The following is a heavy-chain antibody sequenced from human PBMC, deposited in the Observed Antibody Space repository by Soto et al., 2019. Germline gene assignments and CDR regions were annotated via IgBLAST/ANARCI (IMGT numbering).Heavy chain of an antibody. D-gene: IGHD2-21*02. J-gene: IGHJ4*02. CDR3: APTLTDYYFDY. CDR1: GFTFSSYS. Sequence: EVQLVESGGGLVKPGGSLRLSCTASGFTFSSYSMNWVRQAPGKGLEWVSSFSSISSYIYYADSVKGRFTISRDNAKNSLYLQMNSLRAEDTAVYYCAPTLTDYYFDYWGQGTLVTVSS. V-gene: IGHV3-21*01. CDR2: FSSISSYI.